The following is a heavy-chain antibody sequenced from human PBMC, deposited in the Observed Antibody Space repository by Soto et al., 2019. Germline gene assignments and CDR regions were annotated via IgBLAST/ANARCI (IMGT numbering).Heavy chain of an antibody. CDR1: GYTYTGCY. V-gene: IGHV1-2*02. CDR3: ATDGGYSYGYLNWFDP. D-gene: IGHD5-18*01. J-gene: IGHJ5*02. Sequence: GASVKVSCKASGYTYTGCYMHGVRQAPGQGREGMGWINPNSGGTNYAQKLEGRVTMTRDTSISTAYMEVGRLSFEDTAVYYCATDGGYSYGYLNWFDPWGQGTLVTVSS. CDR2: INPNSGGT.